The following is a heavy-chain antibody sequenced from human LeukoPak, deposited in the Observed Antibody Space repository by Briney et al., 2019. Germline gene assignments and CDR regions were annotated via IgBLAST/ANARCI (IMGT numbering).Heavy chain of an antibody. Sequence: SQTXSLTCAISGDSVSSXSATWXXIRQSPSRGLEWLGRTCYRSKWYNESAISVKSRVSINADTSKNQLSLQLNSVTPEDTAVYYCARGVPRHLDVWGQGTTVTVSS. CDR1: GDSVSSXSAT. CDR2: TCYRSKWYN. CDR3: ARGVPRHLDV. J-gene: IGHJ6*02. D-gene: IGHD7-27*01. V-gene: IGHV6-1*01.